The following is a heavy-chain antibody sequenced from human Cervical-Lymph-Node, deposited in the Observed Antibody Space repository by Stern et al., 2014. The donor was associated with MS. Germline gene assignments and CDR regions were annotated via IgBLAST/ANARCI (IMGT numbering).Heavy chain of an antibody. D-gene: IGHD5-24*01. CDR3: ARQWLQSRASDI. V-gene: IGHV4-59*11. Sequence: QVQLQESGPGLVKPSETLSLTCTVPGVSISSHYWSWIRQPPGKGLEWIGYIYHSGNINYNPSLKSRVTISVDTSKNQFSLKLTSVTAADTAVYFCARQWLQSRASDIWGQGTMVTVSS. CDR2: IYHSGNI. CDR1: GVSISSHY. J-gene: IGHJ3*02.